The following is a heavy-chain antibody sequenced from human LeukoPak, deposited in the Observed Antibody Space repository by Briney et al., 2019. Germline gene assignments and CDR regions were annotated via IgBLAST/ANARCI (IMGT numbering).Heavy chain of an antibody. Sequence: SETLSLTCTVSGDSISTYYWSWIRQPPGKGLEWIGYIRYSGSANYNPSLRSRVTISIHTSKNQFSLKLSSVTAADTAVYHCARLVYDSRGYYFDYWGQGTLVTVSS. CDR2: IRYSGSA. V-gene: IGHV4-59*08. CDR1: GDSISTYY. CDR3: ARLVYDSRGYYFDY. D-gene: IGHD3-22*01. J-gene: IGHJ4*02.